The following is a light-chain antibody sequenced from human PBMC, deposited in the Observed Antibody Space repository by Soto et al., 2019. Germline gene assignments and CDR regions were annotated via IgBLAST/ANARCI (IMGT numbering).Light chain of an antibody. CDR3: QQWKRYPIT. J-gene: IGKJ5*01. CDR1: QSISSW. CDR2: DAS. V-gene: IGKV1-5*01. Sequence: DIQVTQSPPTLSASVGGIVTITCRASQSISSWLAWYQKKQGKAPKVLIYDASSLESGVPSRFSGSGSGTEFTLTISSLQPDDSATDDCQQWKRYPITFGQGTRLDIK.